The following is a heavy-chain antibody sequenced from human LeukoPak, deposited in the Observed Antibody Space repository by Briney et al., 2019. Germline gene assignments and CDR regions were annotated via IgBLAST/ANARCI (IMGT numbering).Heavy chain of an antibody. CDR2: LHYSGST. J-gene: IGHJ4*02. CDR3: ARSIAGTRSKFDY. Sequence: SETLSLTCTVSGGSISNYYWSWIRQPPGEGPEWIAYLHYSGSTNYNPSLKSRVTTSVDASKNQFSLKLSSVTAADTAVYYCARSIAGTRSKFDYWGQGTLVTVSS. D-gene: IGHD1/OR15-1a*01. V-gene: IGHV4-59*08. CDR1: GGSISNYY.